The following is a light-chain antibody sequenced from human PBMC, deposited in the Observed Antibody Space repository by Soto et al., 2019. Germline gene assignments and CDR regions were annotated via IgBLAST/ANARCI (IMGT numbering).Light chain of an antibody. V-gene: IGKV3-20*01. Sequence: EIVLTQSPGTPSLSPGERATLSCRASQSVSSYYLAWYQQKPGQAPRLLIYAASSRATGIPDRFSGSGSGTDFTLTISRLEPEDFAVYYCQQYGNTPVTFGQGIKVDIK. CDR1: QSVSSYY. CDR2: AAS. CDR3: QQYGNTPVT. J-gene: IGKJ1*01.